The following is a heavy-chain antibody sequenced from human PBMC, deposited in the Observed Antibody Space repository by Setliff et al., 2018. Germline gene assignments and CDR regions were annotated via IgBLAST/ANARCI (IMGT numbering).Heavy chain of an antibody. CDR2: IYHSGST. Sequence: SETLSLTCAVSGGSISSSNWWSWVRQPPGKGLEWIGEIYHSGSTNYNPSLKSRVTVSVDKSKNQFSLKLSSVTAADTAVYYCARRPPSYYYGMDVWGQGTTVTVSS. CDR3: ARRPPSYYYGMDV. J-gene: IGHJ6*02. V-gene: IGHV4-4*02. CDR1: GGSISSSNW.